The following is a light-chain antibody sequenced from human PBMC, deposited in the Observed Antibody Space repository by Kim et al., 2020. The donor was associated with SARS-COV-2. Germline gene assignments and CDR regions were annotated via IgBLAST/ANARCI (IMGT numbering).Light chain of an antibody. Sequence: APGERASLACRASQSVSSSRLAWYQQKRGQAPRLRIYGASSRATGVPDRFSGSGSGTDFTLTISRLQPEDFAVYYCQQYHSSPRTFGQGTKVDIK. CDR1: QSVSSSR. J-gene: IGKJ1*01. CDR3: QQYHSSPRT. V-gene: IGKV3-20*01. CDR2: GAS.